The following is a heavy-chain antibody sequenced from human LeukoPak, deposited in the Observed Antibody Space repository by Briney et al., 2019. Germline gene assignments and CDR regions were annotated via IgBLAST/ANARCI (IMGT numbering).Heavy chain of an antibody. CDR3: ARGYCSSTSCYGGDWFDP. CDR2: IWYDGSNK. CDR1: GFTFKNYW. D-gene: IGHD2-2*01. J-gene: IGHJ5*02. Sequence: GGSLRLSCAASGFTFKNYWMTWVRQAPGKGLEWVAVIWYDGSNKYYADSVKGRFTISRDNSKNTLYLQMNSLRAEDTAVYYCARGYCSSTSCYGGDWFDPWGQGTLVTVSS. V-gene: IGHV3-33*08.